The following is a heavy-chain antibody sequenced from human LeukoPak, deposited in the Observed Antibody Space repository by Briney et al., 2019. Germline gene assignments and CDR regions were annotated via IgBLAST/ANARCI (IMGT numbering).Heavy chain of an antibody. CDR1: GFTFSDYY. D-gene: IGHD2-15*01. Sequence: GGSLRLSCAASGFTFSDYYMSWIRQAPGKGLEWVSYISSSAGSIYYADSVKGRFTISRDNSKNTLYLQMNSLRAEDTAIYYCAKNGDRGAYCTGGTCYPYFYYYMDVWGKGTTVTI. CDR3: AKNGDRGAYCTGGTCYPYFYYYMDV. V-gene: IGHV3-11*01. J-gene: IGHJ6*03. CDR2: ISSSAGSI.